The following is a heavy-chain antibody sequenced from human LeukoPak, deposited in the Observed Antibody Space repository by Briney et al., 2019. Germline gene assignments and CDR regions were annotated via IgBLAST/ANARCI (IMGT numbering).Heavy chain of an antibody. D-gene: IGHD6-6*01. Sequence: GGSLRLSCAASGFTFSNYGMTWVRQAPGKGLEWVSGISGSGGSTYYADSVKGRFTISRDNSKNTLYLQMNSLRAEDTALYYCARGSSLYYFDYWGQGTLVTVSS. CDR3: ARGSSLYYFDY. V-gene: IGHV3-23*01. J-gene: IGHJ4*02. CDR1: GFTFSNYG. CDR2: ISGSGGST.